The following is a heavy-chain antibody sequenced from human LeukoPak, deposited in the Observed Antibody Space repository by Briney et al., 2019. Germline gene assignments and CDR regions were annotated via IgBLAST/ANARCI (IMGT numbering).Heavy chain of an antibody. D-gene: IGHD6-19*01. J-gene: IGHJ6*03. CDR3: ARTYSSGWYYYYYYMDV. V-gene: IGHV1-18*01. Sequence: GASVKVSCKASGYTFTSYGISWVRQAPGQGLEWMGWISAYNGNTSYAQKLQGRVTMTTDTSTSTAYMELRSLRSDDTAVYYCARTYSSGWYYYYYYMDVWGKGTTVTVYS. CDR2: ISAYNGNT. CDR1: GYTFTSYG.